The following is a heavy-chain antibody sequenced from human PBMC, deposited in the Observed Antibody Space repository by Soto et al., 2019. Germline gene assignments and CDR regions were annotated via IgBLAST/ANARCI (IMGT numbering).Heavy chain of an antibody. CDR3: AHRRQLGDFDS. CDR2: ICWDDGK. V-gene: IGHV2-5*02. J-gene: IGHJ4*02. D-gene: IGHD7-27*01. CDR1: GFSLSNSGVC. Sequence: QITWKESGRTLVKPTQTLTLTCTFSGFSLSNSGVCVGWFRQPPGKALEWLAIICWDDGKRYSPSLKSRLTITQDTSKKQVVLILTNMDPVDTATYFCAHRRQLGDFDSWGQGTLVTVSS.